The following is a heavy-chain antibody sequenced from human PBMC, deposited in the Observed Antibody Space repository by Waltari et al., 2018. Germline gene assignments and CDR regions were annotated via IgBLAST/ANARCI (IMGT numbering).Heavy chain of an antibody. D-gene: IGHD2-8*01. CDR3: AKGGWSPTNWFDP. J-gene: IGHJ5*02. CDR2: ISWDGGST. CDR1: GFTFANYT. Sequence: VQLLESGGVVVRPGGSLRRSCAASGFTFANYTMHWVRQAPGKGLEWVSLISWDGGSTYYADSVKGRFTISRDNSKNSLYLRMNSLRTEDTALYYCAKGGWSPTNWFDPWGQGTLVTVSS. V-gene: IGHV3-43*01.